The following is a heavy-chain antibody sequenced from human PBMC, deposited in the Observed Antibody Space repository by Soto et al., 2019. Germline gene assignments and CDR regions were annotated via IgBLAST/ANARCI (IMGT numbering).Heavy chain of an antibody. CDR2: ISRGADDT. V-gene: IGHV3-23*01. J-gene: IGHJ4*02. CDR1: GFTFHIYP. D-gene: IGHD6-19*01. Sequence: EVQLLESGGGLVQPGGSLRLSCAASGFTFHIYPMTWVRQTPGKGLEWVSTISRGADDTQYADSVKGRFTLTRDDSKKTLYLQLNGLRAEDTAVYYCARRGERWLHDDYWGQGTLVTVSS. CDR3: ARRGERWLHDDY.